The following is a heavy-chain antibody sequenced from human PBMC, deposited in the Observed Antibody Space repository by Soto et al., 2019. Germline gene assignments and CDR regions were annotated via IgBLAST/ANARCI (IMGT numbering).Heavy chain of an antibody. D-gene: IGHD6-19*01. V-gene: IGHV3-7*05. CDR3: AGGSGWESES. CDR1: EFTFSTYW. J-gene: IGHJ4*02. CDR2: KEQDGGEI. Sequence: EVQLVESGGGLVQPGGSLRLSCVVSEFTFSTYWMSWVRQAPGKGLEWVANKEQDGGEINYLESVRGRFTISRDNAKKSLYLEMNSLRAEDTAVYDCAGGSGWESESWGQGTLVTVSS.